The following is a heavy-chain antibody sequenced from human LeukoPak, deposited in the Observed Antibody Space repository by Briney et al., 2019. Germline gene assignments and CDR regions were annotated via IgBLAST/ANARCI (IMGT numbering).Heavy chain of an antibody. J-gene: IGHJ4*02. D-gene: IGHD4-17*01. V-gene: IGHV3-21*01. Sequence: GGALRLSCAASGFSFSSYSMRWVRQAPGNGLEWVSSISSSSSYIYYADSVTGRFTISRDNAKNSPYLQMTILRAEDTAVYYCARGRVGDYMSLDLIDYWGQGTLVTVSS. CDR2: ISSSSSYI. CDR3: ARGRVGDYMSLDLIDY. CDR1: GFSFSSYS.